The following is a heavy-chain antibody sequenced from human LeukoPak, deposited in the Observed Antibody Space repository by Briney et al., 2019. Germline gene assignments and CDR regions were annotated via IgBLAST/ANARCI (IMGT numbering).Heavy chain of an antibody. V-gene: IGHV3-11*04. CDR1: GFNFSDHY. J-gene: IGHJ4*02. Sequence: GGSLRLSCAASGFNFSDHYMSWVRQTPGRPLEWVSYISGSGATLHHADSVKGRFTISRDNAKNTLYLQMNSLRAEDTAVYYCARVVSSSPNHWGQGTLVTVSS. CDR2: ISGSGATL. CDR3: ARVVSSSPNH. D-gene: IGHD6-13*01.